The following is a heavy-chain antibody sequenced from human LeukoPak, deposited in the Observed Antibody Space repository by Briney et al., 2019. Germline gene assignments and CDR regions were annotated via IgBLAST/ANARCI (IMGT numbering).Heavy chain of an antibody. J-gene: IGHJ4*02. CDR3: ARDLDRSGSFDY. D-gene: IGHD3-22*01. CDR1: EFTVSSNY. Sequence: GGSLRLSCAASEFTVSSNYMSWVRQAPGKGLEWVSVIYSGGSTYYADSVKGRFTISRDNSKNTLYLQMNSLRAEDTAVYYCARDLDRSGSFDYWGQGTLVTVSS. V-gene: IGHV3-53*01. CDR2: IYSGGST.